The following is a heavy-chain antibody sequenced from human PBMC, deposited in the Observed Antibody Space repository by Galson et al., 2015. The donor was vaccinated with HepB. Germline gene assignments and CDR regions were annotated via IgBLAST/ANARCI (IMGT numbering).Heavy chain of an antibody. J-gene: IGHJ4*02. D-gene: IGHD6-6*01. CDR3: ARDGGLYSSSSQLDY. CDR1: GGTFSSYA. Sequence: SVKVSCKASGGTFSSYAISWVRQAPGQGLEWMGGIIPIFGTANYAQKFQGRVTITADESTSTAYMELSSLRSEDTAVYYCARDGGLYSSSSQLDYWGQGTLVTVSS. CDR2: IIPIFGTA. V-gene: IGHV1-69*13.